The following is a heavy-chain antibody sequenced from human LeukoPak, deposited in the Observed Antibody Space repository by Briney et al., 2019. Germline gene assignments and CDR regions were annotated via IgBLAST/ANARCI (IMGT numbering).Heavy chain of an antibody. CDR3: ARDGYNVPAAKIYYYYYMDV. CDR2: IYTSGST. CDR1: GGSISSYY. D-gene: IGHD2-2*01. J-gene: IGHJ6*03. V-gene: IGHV4-4*07. Sequence: SETLSLTCTVSGGSISSYYWSWIRQPAGKGLEWIGRIYTSGSTNYNPSLKSRVTMSVDTSKNQFSLKLSSVTAADTAVYYCARDGYNVPAAKIYYYYYMDVWGKGTTVTVSS.